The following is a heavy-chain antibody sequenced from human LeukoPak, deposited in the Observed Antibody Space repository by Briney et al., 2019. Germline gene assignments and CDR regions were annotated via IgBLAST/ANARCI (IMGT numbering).Heavy chain of an antibody. Sequence: PGGSLRLSCAASGFTFDDYGMSWVRQAPGKGLEWVSGINWNGGSTYYANSVKGRFTISRDNSKNTLYLQMGSLRAEDMAVYYCARDVSPYYDGYFDYWGQGTLVTVSS. CDR2: INWNGGST. D-gene: IGHD3-22*01. CDR1: GFTFDDYG. V-gene: IGHV3-20*04. J-gene: IGHJ4*02. CDR3: ARDVSPYYDGYFDY.